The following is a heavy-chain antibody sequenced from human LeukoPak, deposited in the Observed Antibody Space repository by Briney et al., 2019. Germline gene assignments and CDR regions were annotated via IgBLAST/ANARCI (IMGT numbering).Heavy chain of an antibody. Sequence: SETLSLTCTVSGGSISSSSYYWGWIRQPPGKGLEWIGSIYYSGSTYYNPSLKSRVTISVDTSKNQFSLKLSSVTAADTAVYYCASLYSSSSGRVGIDYWGQGTLVTVSS. CDR1: GGSISSSSYY. J-gene: IGHJ4*02. CDR2: IYYSGST. CDR3: ASLYSSSSGRVGIDY. D-gene: IGHD6-6*01. V-gene: IGHV4-39*07.